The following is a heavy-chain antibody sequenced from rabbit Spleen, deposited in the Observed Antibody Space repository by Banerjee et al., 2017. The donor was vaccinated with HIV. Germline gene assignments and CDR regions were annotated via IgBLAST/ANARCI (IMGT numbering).Heavy chain of an antibody. Sequence: QSLEESRGDLVKPGASLTLTCTASGFSFSSRYYMCWVRQAPGKGLEWIACINTVTGKTGYASWAKGRFIMSRTTSTTVTLQMTTLTAADTATYFCARYTGSSFASYGMDLWGPGTLVTVS. J-gene: IGHJ6*01. D-gene: IGHD8-1*01. CDR2: INTVTGKT. CDR1: GFSFSSRYY. V-gene: IGHV1S40*01. CDR3: ARYTGSSFASYGMDL.